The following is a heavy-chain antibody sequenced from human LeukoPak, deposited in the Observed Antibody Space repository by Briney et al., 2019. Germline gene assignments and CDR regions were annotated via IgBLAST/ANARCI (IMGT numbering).Heavy chain of an antibody. CDR2: ISRSGGST. V-gene: IGHV3-23*01. D-gene: IGHD1-14*01. CDR1: GFTFSSYV. CDR3: ARDRNRYFDY. J-gene: IGHJ4*02. Sequence: GGSLRLSCAASGFTFSSYVMGWVRQAPGKGLEWVSVISRSGGSTDYVESVRGRFTISRDNAKNSLYLQMNSLRVEDTAVYYCARDRNRYFDYWGQGTLVTVSS.